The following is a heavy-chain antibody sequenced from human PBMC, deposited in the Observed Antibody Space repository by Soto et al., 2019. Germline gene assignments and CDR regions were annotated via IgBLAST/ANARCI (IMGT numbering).Heavy chain of an antibody. CDR1: GDSVXXNSAA. Sequence: PSQTLSLTCVISGDSVXXNSAACNWITQSPSRGLEWLGRTYYRSKWYNDYAVSVKSRITINPDTSKNQFSLQLNSVTPEDTAVYYCARDEIVVPFYYYYGMDVWGQGTTVTVSS. CDR2: TYYRSKWYN. J-gene: IGHJ6*02. D-gene: IGHD1-26*01. CDR3: ARDEIVVPFYYYYGMDV. V-gene: IGHV6-1*01.